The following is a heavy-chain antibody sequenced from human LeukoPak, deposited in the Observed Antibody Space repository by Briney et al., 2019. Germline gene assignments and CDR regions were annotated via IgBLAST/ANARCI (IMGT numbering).Heavy chain of an antibody. V-gene: IGHV4-59*08. CDR3: ARSEAAWAFADY. D-gene: IGHD2-15*01. CDR2: IYYSGST. CDR1: GGSISSYY. Sequence: SETLSLTCTVSGGSISSYYWSWIRQPPGKGLEWIGYIYYSGSTNYNPSLKSRVTISVDTSKNQFSLKLSSVTAADTAVYYCARSEAAWAFADYWGQGTLVTVSS. J-gene: IGHJ4*02.